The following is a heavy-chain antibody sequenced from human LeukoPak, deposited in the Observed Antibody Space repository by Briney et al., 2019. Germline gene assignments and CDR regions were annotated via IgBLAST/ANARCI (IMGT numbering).Heavy chain of an antibody. CDR3: AKGMVRGVILKGFDY. CDR2: IYSGGST. Sequence: GGSLRLSCAASGFTFSSYGMHWVRQAPGKGLEWVSVIYSGGSTYYADSVKGRFTISRDNSKNTLYLQMNSLRAEDTAVYYCAKGMVRGVILKGFDYWGQGTLVTVSS. V-gene: IGHV3-NL1*01. CDR1: GFTFSSYG. D-gene: IGHD3-10*01. J-gene: IGHJ4*02.